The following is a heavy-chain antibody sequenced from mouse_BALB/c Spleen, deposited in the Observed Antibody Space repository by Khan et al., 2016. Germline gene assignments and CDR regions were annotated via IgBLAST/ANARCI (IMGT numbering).Heavy chain of an antibody. CDR2: IDPATGNT. CDR3: ARSPYDDDVGFAY. D-gene: IGHD2-3*01. CDR1: GFNIKDTY. J-gene: IGHJ3*01. V-gene: IGHV14-3*02. Sequence: VQLKQSGAELVKPGASVKLSCTASGFNIKDTYMHWVKQRPEQGLEWIGRIDPATGNTKYDPKFQGKATITADTSSTTAYLQLSSLTSEDTAVYYCARSPYDDDVGFAYWGQGTLVTVSA.